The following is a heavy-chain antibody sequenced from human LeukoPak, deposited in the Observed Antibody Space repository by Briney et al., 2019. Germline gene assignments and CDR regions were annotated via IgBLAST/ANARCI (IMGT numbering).Heavy chain of an antibody. Sequence: SVKVSCKASGGTFSSYAISWVRQAPGQGLEWMGRIIPILGIANYAQKFQGRVTITADKSTSTAYMELSSLRSEDTAVYYCATRGYSLRSYYYGMDVWGQGTTVTVSS. CDR1: GGTFSSYA. V-gene: IGHV1-69*04. J-gene: IGHJ6*02. CDR3: ATRGYSLRSYYYGMDV. D-gene: IGHD5-18*01. CDR2: IIPILGIA.